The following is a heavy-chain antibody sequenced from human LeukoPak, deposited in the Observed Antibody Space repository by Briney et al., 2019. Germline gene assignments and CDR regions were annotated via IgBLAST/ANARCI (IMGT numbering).Heavy chain of an antibody. J-gene: IGHJ4*02. CDR3: AKGAAIDH. Sequence: GGSLRLSYAASGFDFNNYAMSWVRQGPGKRLEWVSAMSGSGYHTYYADSDKTYYADSVKGRFTISRDNSKSTVYLHMNNLRLEDTAIYYCAKGAAIDHWGQGTLVTVSS. V-gene: IGHV3-23*01. CDR2: MSGSGYHTYYADSDKT. CDR1: GFDFNNYA.